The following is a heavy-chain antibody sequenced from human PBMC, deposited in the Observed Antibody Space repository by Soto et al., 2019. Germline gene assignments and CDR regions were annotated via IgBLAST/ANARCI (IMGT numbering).Heavy chain of an antibody. J-gene: IGHJ1*01. CDR3: ARAQPAYCGGDCSRTEYFQH. CDR1: GFTFSSYS. V-gene: IGHV3-21*01. Sequence: PGGSLRLSCAASGFTFSSYSMNWVRQAPGKGLEWVSSISSSSSYIYYADSLKGRFTISRDNAKNSLYLQMNSLRAEDTAVYYCARAQPAYCGGDCSRTEYFQHWGQGTLVTVSS. CDR2: ISSSSSYI. D-gene: IGHD2-21*02.